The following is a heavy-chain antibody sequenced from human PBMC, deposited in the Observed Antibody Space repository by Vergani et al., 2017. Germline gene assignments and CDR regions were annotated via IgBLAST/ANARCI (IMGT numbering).Heavy chain of an antibody. D-gene: IGHD1-26*01. V-gene: IGHV4-39*01. CDR3: ARARSGSSLDAFDI. Sequence: QLQLQESGPGLVKPSETLSLTCTVSGVSIGSNSYYWGWIRQPPGKGLEWIGNIYYTGTTYYNEAHKSRLTISVDTSKNQFSLKLSSVTAADTAVYYCARARSGSSLDAFDIWGQGTMVTVSS. CDR2: IYYTGTT. CDR1: GVSIGSNSYY. J-gene: IGHJ3*02.